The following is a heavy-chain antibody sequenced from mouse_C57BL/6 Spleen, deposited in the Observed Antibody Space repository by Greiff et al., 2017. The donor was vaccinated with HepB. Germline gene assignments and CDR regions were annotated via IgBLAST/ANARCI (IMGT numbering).Heavy chain of an antibody. CDR2: ISSGSSTI. D-gene: IGHD2-5*01. J-gene: IGHJ2*01. CDR1: GFTFSDYG. Sequence: EVKLVESGGGLVKPGGSLKLSCAASGFTFSDYGMHWVRQAPEKGLEWVAYISSGSSTIYYADTVKGRCTISRDNAKNTLFLQMTSLRSEDTAMYYCARTYSNYFDYWGQGTTLTVSS. V-gene: IGHV5-17*01. CDR3: ARTYSNYFDY.